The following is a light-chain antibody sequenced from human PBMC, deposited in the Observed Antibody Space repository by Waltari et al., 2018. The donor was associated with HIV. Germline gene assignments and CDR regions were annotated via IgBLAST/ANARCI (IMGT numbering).Light chain of an antibody. CDR2: EAS. CDR3: QHRSTWPPWT. J-gene: IGKJ1*01. CDR1: QSLSNY. V-gene: IGKV3-11*01. Sequence: EIVSTQSPGTLSLSPGDRATLSCRASQSLSNYLAWYQHKPGQAPRLLIYEASNRATGIPARFSGSGSGTDFTLTISSLEPEDFAVYYCQHRSTWPPWTFGQGTKVEIK.